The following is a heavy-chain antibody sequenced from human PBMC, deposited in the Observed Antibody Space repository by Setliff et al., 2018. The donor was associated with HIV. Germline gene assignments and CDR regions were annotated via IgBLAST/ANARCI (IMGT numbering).Heavy chain of an antibody. J-gene: IGHJ4*02. CDR1: GFTFRNYA. CDR2: ISGSGGTT. D-gene: IGHD1-26*01. V-gene: IGHV3-23*01. Sequence: LRLSCAASGFTFRNYAMSWVRQAPGKGLEWVSSISGSGGTTYYAESVKGRFTISRDNSKNTLYLQMNSLRAEDRALYYCAKATMGATLTDFDYWGQGTLVTVSS. CDR3: AKATMGATLTDFDY.